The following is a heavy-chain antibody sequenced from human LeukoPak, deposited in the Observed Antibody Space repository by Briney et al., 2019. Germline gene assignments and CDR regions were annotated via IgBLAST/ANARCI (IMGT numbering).Heavy chain of an antibody. CDR1: GFTFGDYV. D-gene: IGHD6-19*01. CDR2: IRSKAYGGTT. V-gene: IGHV3-49*04. J-gene: IGHJ4*02. Sequence: GGSLRLSCTASGFTFGDYVMSWVRQAPGKGLEWVGFIRSKAYGGTTEYAASVKGRFTISRDDSKSIAYLQMNSLKTEDTAVYYCTRVGSSGWYGGDYFDYWGQGTLVTVSS. CDR3: TRVGSSGWYGGDYFDY.